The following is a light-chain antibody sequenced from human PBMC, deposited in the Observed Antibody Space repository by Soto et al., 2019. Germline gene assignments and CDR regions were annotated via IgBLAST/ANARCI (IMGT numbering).Light chain of an antibody. J-gene: IGLJ1*01. Sequence: QSALTQPASVSGSPGQSITISCTGTSSDVGGYNYVAWYQQHPGKAPKLMISEVTDRPSGVSNRFSGSKSGNTASLTISWLQAEDEADYYCSSYTRSSTYVFGPGTQLTVL. CDR3: SSYTRSSTYV. CDR1: SSDVGGYNY. V-gene: IGLV2-14*01. CDR2: EVT.